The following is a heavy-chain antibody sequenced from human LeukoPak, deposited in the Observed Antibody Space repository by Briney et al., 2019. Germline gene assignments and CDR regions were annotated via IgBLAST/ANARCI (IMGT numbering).Heavy chain of an antibody. CDR3: ARDGALGPERPPDY. V-gene: IGHV1-18*01. J-gene: IGHJ4*02. D-gene: IGHD1-1*01. CDR2: MSAYNGNT. Sequence: GASVKVSCKASHYTFTSYGISWVRQAPGQGLEWMGWMSAYNGNTNYTQKFQGRVTMTTDTSTSTAYMELRSLRSDDTAVYYCARDGALGPERPPDYWGQGTLVTVSS. CDR1: HYTFTSYG.